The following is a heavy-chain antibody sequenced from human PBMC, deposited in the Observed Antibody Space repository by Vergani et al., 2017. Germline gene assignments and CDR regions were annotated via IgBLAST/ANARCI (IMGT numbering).Heavy chain of an antibody. CDR1: GFTFSDYY. D-gene: IGHD3-22*01. J-gene: IGHJ6*02. CDR2: ISSSGSTI. CDR3: ARKHISNYYDSSGYYDRGYDYGMDG. V-gene: IGHV3-11*01. Sequence: QVQLVESGGGLVKPGGSLRLSCAASGFTFSDYYMSWLRQAPGKGLGWVSYISSSGSTIYYADSVKGRFTIFRDNAKNSLYLQMNSLRAEDTAVYYCARKHISNYYDSSGYYDRGYDYGMDGWGQ.